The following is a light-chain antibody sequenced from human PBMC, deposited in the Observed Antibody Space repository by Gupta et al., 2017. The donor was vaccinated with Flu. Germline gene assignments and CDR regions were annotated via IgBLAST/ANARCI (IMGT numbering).Light chain of an antibody. CDR3: QQECSLPVT. CDR1: QSVTNNY. J-gene: IGKJ4*01. CDR2: GAS. Sequence: EIVLTQSPGTLSLSPGERATLSCRASQSVTNNYLAWYHQKPGQAPRLLIHGASSRTSGVPDRFSGSGYGTEFTLTISRREPEDFAVYYCQQECSLPVTFGRRTKVDIK. V-gene: IGKV3-20*01.